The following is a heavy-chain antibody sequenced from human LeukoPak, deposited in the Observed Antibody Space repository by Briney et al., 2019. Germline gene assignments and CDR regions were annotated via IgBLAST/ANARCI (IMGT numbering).Heavy chain of an antibody. J-gene: IGHJ4*02. Sequence: ASVKVSCKTSGYTFTSYGISWVRQAPGQGLEWMGWISTSKGYTIYAEEVQGRATMTTDTSTNTAYMELRSLKSDDTAVYYCARKSGWATLDYWGQGTLVTVSS. D-gene: IGHD6-19*01. CDR2: ISTSKGYT. CDR3: ARKSGWATLDY. CDR1: GYTFTSYG. V-gene: IGHV1-18*04.